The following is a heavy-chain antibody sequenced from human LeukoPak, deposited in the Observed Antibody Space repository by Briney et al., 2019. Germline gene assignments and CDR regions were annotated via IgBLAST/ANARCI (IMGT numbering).Heavy chain of an antibody. CDR3: ARKYSSSSYNWFDP. CDR2: INHSGST. CDR1: GGSFSGYY. D-gene: IGHD6-13*01. V-gene: IGHV4-34*01. Sequence: SETLSLTCAVYGGSFSGYYWSWIRQPPGKGLEWIGKINHSGSTNHNPSLKSRVTISVDTSKNQFSLKLSSVTAADTAVYYCARKYSSSSYNWFDPWGQGTLVTVSS. J-gene: IGHJ5*02.